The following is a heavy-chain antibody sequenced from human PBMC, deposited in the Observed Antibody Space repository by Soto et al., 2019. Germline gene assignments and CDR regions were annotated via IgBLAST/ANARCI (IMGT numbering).Heavy chain of an antibody. J-gene: IGHJ3*02. CDR3: AREAMIVVVSDAFDI. Sequence: TGGSLRLSCAASGFTFSSYEMNWVRQAPGKGLEWVSYISSSGSTIYYADSVKGRFTISRDNAKNSLYLQMNSLRAEDTAVYYCAREAMIVVVSDAFDIWGQGTMVTVSS. D-gene: IGHD3-22*01. CDR2: ISSSGSTI. CDR1: GFTFSSYE. V-gene: IGHV3-48*03.